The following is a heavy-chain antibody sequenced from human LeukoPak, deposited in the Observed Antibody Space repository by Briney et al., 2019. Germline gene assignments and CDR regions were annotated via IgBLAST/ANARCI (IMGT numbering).Heavy chain of an antibody. CDR1: GFTVSSNS. V-gene: IGHV3-66*01. D-gene: IGHD3-16*01. CDR3: ARWGRDLDAFDI. J-gene: IGHJ3*02. CDR2: IYSGGST. Sequence: GGSLRLSCAASGFTVSSNSMSWVRQAPGKGLEWVSIIYSGGSTYNADSVKGRFTISRDNSKNTLYLRMNSLRAEDTAVYYCARWGRDLDAFDIWGQGTMVTVSS.